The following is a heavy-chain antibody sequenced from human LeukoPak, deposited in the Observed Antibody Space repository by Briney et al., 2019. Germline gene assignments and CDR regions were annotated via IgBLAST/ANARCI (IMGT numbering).Heavy chain of an antibody. J-gene: IGHJ4*02. CDR1: GGSISSHY. D-gene: IGHD3-3*01. V-gene: IGHV4-59*11. Sequence: PSETLSLTCTVSGGSISSHYWSWIRQPPGKGLEWIGYIYYSGSTNYNPSLKSRVTISVDTSKNQFSLKLSSVTAADTAVYYCASLNYDFWSGYYFYGQYYLDYWGQGTLVTVSS. CDR3: ASLNYDFWSGYYFYGQYYLDY. CDR2: IYYSGST.